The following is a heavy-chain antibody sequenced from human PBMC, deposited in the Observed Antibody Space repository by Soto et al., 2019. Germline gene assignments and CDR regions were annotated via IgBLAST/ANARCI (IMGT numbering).Heavy chain of an antibody. CDR2: IYYSGST. D-gene: IGHD2-8*01. Sequence: QVQLQESGPGLVKPSQTLSLTCTVSGGSISSGGYYWSWIRQHPGKGLEWIGYIYYSGSTYYNPSLKSRVTISVDTSKNQFSLKLSSVTAAHTAVYYCARARYCTNGVCYGGGMDYWGQGTLVTVSS. J-gene: IGHJ4*02. CDR3: ARARYCTNGVCYGGGMDY. V-gene: IGHV4-31*03. CDR1: GGSISSGGYY.